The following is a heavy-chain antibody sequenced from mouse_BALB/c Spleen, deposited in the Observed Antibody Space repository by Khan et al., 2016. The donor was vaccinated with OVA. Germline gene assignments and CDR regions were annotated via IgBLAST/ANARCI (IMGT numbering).Heavy chain of an antibody. CDR2: IDPANGNT. J-gene: IGHJ2*01. Sequence: VQLKESGAELVKPGASVKLSCTASGYNIKDNYMHWVKQRLEQGLEWIGRIDPANGNTEYDPKFQGKATITAATPSNTAYLQLSSLTSVDTADYYYARWPRDYWGQGTTLTVSS. V-gene: IGHV14-3*02. CDR1: GYNIKDNY. CDR3: ARWPRDY.